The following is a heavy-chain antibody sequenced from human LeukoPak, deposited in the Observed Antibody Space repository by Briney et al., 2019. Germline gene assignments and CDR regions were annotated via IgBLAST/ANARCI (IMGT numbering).Heavy chain of an antibody. Sequence: SVKVSCKASGDTFSSYAISWVRQAPGQGLEWMGGIIPIFGTANYAQKFQGRVTITTDESTSTAYMELSSLRSEDTAVYYCARDVGYIAAAGTSTWGQGTLVTVSS. CDR1: GDTFSSYA. J-gene: IGHJ5*02. CDR2: IIPIFGTA. V-gene: IGHV1-69*05. CDR3: ARDVGYIAAAGTST. D-gene: IGHD6-13*01.